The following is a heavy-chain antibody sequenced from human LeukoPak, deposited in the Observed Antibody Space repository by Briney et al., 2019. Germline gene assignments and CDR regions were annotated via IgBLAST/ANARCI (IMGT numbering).Heavy chain of an antibody. CDR2: ISYDGSNK. Sequence: PGGSLRLSCAASGFTFSSYAMHWVRQAPGKGLEWVAVISYDGSNKYYADSVKGRFTISRDNSKNTLYLQMNSLRAEDTAVYYCAKTPRYGGNLAHFDYWGQGTLVTVSS. V-gene: IGHV3-30-3*02. CDR1: GFTFSSYA. D-gene: IGHD4-23*01. CDR3: AKTPRYGGNLAHFDY. J-gene: IGHJ4*02.